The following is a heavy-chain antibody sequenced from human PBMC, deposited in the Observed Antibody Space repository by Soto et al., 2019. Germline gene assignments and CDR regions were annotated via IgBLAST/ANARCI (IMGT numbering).Heavy chain of an antibody. Sequence: QVHLQQWGAGLLKPSETLSLTCGVYGGSFGTSYWAWIRQSPEKGLEWIGEINHNGDSNYNPSLKMRVTISLDMSENQFSLKVTPVAAADTAVYYCARVTRFPDAFDIWGQGTPVIVSS. V-gene: IGHV4-34*01. J-gene: IGHJ3*02. CDR3: ARVTRFPDAFDI. CDR2: INHNGDS. CDR1: GGSFGTSY.